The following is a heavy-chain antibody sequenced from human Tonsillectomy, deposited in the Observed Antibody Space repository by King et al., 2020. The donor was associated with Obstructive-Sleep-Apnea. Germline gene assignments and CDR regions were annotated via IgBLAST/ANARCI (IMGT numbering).Heavy chain of an antibody. V-gene: IGHV4-39*07. J-gene: IGHJ4*02. D-gene: IGHD4-17*01. CDR1: GGSISSTCCY. CDR3: ARVFYGDYGSYYFDY. Sequence: QLQESGPGLVKPSETLSLACTVSGGSISSTCCYWGWIRQPPGKGLEWIGTIYHSWSSSYSPSLKSRVALSVDTSKNQFSLKLSSVTAADTAVYYCARVFYGDYGSYYFDYWGQGALVTVSS. CDR2: IYHSWSS.